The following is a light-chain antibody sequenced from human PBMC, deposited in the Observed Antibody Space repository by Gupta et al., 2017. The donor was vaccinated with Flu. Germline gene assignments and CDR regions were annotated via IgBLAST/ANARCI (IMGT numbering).Light chain of an antibody. CDR3: QQYAGSLGT. V-gene: IGKV3-20*01. J-gene: IGKJ4*01. CDR1: RRMSSSY. CDR2: GPS. Sequence: EIAFTQSQATLSFSPGERATLSCRASRRMSSSYVAWYQQKPGQAPRLLIYGPSSRAAGIPDRFSDSGSGTDFTLTISSLEPEDFAVYSCQQYAGSLGTFGGGTKVE.